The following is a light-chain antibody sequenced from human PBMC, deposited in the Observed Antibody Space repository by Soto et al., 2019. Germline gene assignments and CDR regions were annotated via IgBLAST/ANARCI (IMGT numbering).Light chain of an antibody. Sequence: DIQMTQSPSSLSASVGDRVTITCRASQSISSYLNWYQQKPGKAPNLLIYAASSLQSGVPSRFSGSGSGTDFTRTISSLQPEDFATYYCQQSYSTPLTFGGGTKVEIK. V-gene: IGKV1-39*01. J-gene: IGKJ4*01. CDR1: QSISSY. CDR2: AAS. CDR3: QQSYSTPLT.